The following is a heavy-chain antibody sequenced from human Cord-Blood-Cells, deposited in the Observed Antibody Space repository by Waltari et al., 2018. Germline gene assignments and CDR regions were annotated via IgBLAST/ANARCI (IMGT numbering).Heavy chain of an antibody. D-gene: IGHD6-13*01. J-gene: IGHJ4*02. CDR1: GYTFTGYY. CDR3: ARGDKAYSSSWYDY. V-gene: IGHV1-2*02. CDR2: INPNSGGT. Sequence: QVQLVQSGAEVKKPGASVKVSCKASGYTFTGYYMPWVRQAPGQGLEWMGWINPNSGGTNYAQKLQGRVTMTRDTSISTAYMELSRLRSDDTAVYYCARGDKAYSSSWYDYWGQGTLVTVSS.